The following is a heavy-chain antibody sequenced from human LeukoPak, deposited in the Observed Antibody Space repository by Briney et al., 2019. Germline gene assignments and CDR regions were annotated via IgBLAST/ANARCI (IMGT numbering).Heavy chain of an antibody. D-gene: IGHD3-3*01. Sequence: PSETLSLTCAVSGGSLSRYYWSWLRQSPGRGLGWIGEINDIGTTNYTPSLESRVTISVDTSRTQFSLKLSSVTAADTAVYYCARGRQYLEWMRLNWFGPWGQGTLVTVSS. V-gene: IGHV4-34*01. CDR3: ARGRQYLEWMRLNWFGP. CDR2: INDIGTT. J-gene: IGHJ5*02. CDR1: GGSLSRYY.